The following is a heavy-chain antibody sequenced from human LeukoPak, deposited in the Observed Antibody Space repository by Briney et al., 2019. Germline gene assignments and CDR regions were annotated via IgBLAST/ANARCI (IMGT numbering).Heavy chain of an antibody. Sequence: GGSLRLSCTASGFTFSSYWMHWVRQAPGKGLVWVSHIGGDGTTTGYADSVKGRFTISRDNAKNTLYLQMNSLRVEDTAVYYCASSIVVPGHYWGQGTLVTVSS. V-gene: IGHV3-74*01. CDR1: GFTFSSYW. CDR2: IGGDGTTT. CDR3: ASSIVVPGHY. J-gene: IGHJ4*02. D-gene: IGHD6-19*01.